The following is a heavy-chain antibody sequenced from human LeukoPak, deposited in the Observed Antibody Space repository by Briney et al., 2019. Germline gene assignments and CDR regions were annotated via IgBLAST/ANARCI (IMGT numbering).Heavy chain of an antibody. CDR1: GFIFSSYG. CDR2: MSYDGRYE. CDR3: PKAFYNYVWGSNDAFDV. D-gene: IGHD3-16*01. J-gene: IGHJ3*01. Sequence: GGSLRLSCAASGFIFSSYGMHWVRQAPGKGLEWVAVMSYDGRYENYVDSMKGRFTISRDNSKNTLYLQMNSLRAEDTAVYYCPKAFYNYVWGSNDAFDVWGQGTIVTVSS. V-gene: IGHV3-30*18.